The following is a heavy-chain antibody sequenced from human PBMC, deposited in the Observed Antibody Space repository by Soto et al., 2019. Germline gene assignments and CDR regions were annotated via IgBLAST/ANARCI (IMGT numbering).Heavy chain of an antibody. V-gene: IGHV1-2*04. Sequence: ASVKVSCKASGYTFTGYYMHWVRQAPGQGLEWMGWINPNSGGTNYAQKFQGWVTMTRDTSISTAYMELSRLRSDDTAVYYCARGSYGGYDPPASYYYYGMDVGGQGTTVTVSS. J-gene: IGHJ6*02. CDR2: INPNSGGT. CDR1: GYTFTGYY. D-gene: IGHD5-12*01. CDR3: ARGSYGGYDPPASYYYYGMDV.